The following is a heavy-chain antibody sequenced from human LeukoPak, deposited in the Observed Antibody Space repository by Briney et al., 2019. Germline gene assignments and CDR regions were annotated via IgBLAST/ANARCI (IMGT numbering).Heavy chain of an antibody. CDR1: GFTFSSYA. D-gene: IGHD4-23*01. CDR3: ARGIRTVVTPSRGEGKEGQPDY. Sequence: GGSLRLSCAASGFTFSSYAMSWVRQAPGKGLEWVSAISGSGGSTYYADSVKGRFTISRDNSKNTLYLQMNSLRAEDTAVYYCARGIRTVVTPSRGEGKEGQPDYWGQGTLVTVSS. CDR2: ISGSGGST. V-gene: IGHV3-23*01. J-gene: IGHJ4*02.